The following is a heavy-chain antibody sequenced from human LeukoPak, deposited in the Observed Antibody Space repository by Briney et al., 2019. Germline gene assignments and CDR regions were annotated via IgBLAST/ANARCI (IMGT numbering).Heavy chain of an antibody. CDR3: ARAPLNYYDSSGYPDY. D-gene: IGHD3-22*01. J-gene: IGHJ4*02. CDR1: GESFSGYY. Sequence: SETLSLTCAVYGESFSGYYWSWIRQSPGKGLEWIGEINHSGSTNYNPSLKSRVTISVDTSKNQFSLKLSSVTAADTAVYYCARAPLNYYDSSGYPDYWGQGTLVTVSS. CDR2: INHSGST. V-gene: IGHV4-34*01.